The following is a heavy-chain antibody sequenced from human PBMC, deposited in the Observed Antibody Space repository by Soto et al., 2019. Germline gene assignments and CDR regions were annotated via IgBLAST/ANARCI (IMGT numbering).Heavy chain of an antibody. J-gene: IGHJ3*02. V-gene: IGHV1-18*01. CDR2: ISAYNGNT. CDR3: AILHYSAMFRGRATTAIDI. Sequence: ASVKVSCKASGYTYTSYGISWLRQAPGQGLEWMGWISAYNGNTNYAQKLQGRVTMTTDTSTSPAYMELRSLRSDDTAVYYCAILHYSAMFRGRATTAIDIWGQGTMITVSS. D-gene: IGHD3-10*01. CDR1: GYTYTSYG.